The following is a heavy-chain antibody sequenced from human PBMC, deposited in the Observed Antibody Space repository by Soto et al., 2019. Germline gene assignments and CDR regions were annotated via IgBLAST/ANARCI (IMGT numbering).Heavy chain of an antibody. CDR1: GFTFSSYG. J-gene: IGHJ4*02. CDR2: ISYEGSNK. V-gene: IGHV3-30*18. D-gene: IGHD2-15*01. CDR3: AKGGNIVVVAAGPNFDY. Sequence: GGSMRLSCAASGFTFSSYGMHWVRQAPGKGLEWVAVISYEGSNKYYADSVKGRFTISRDNSKNTQYLQMNSLRAEDTAVYYCAKGGNIVVVAAGPNFDYWGQGTLVTVSS.